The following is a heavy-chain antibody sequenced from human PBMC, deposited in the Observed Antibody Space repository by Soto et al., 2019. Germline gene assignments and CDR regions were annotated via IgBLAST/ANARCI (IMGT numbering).Heavy chain of an antibody. CDR2: VYYSGST. D-gene: IGHD3-9*01. J-gene: IGHJ4*02. CDR3: GRLEGLAPISYYFDY. CDR1: GGSVSSSSYY. Sequence: PSETLSLTCTVSGGSVSSSSYYWGWVRQPPGKGLEWIGSVYYSGSTYYNPSLESRVTISVDKSKNQFSLKLMSLSAADTALYYCGRLEGLAPISYYFDYWGQGALVTVSS. V-gene: IGHV4-39*01.